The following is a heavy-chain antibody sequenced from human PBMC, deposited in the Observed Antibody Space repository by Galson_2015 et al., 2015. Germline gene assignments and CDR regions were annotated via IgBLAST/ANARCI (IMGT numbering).Heavy chain of an antibody. D-gene: IGHD1-26*01. J-gene: IGHJ4*02. CDR1: GDSVSSNSVI. CDR3: VKVPAGTYVIFQY. V-gene: IGHV6-1*01. Sequence: CAISGDSVSSNSVIWHWIRQSPSRGLEWLGRTYYRSKWYIDYAAFVNSRITINQDTYKNQFSLQLNSVTPEDTSVYYCVKVPAGTYVIFQYWGQGTLVTVSS. CDR2: TYYRSKWYI.